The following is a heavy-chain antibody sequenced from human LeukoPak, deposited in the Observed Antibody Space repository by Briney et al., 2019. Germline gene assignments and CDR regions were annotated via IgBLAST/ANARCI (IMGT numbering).Heavy chain of an antibody. J-gene: IGHJ4*02. D-gene: IGHD3-10*01. CDR1: GYTLTELS. CDR3: ATDLYYGAGSYFNDY. Sequence: ASVKVSCKVSGYTLTELSMHWVRQAPGKGLEWMGGFDPEDGETIYAQKFQGRVTMTEDTSTDTAYMELSSLRSEDTAVYYCATDLYYGAGSYFNDYWGQGTLVTVSS. V-gene: IGHV1-24*01. CDR2: FDPEDGET.